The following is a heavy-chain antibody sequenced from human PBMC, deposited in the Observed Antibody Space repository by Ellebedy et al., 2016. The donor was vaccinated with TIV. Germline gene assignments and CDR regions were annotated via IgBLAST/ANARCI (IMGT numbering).Heavy chain of an antibody. D-gene: IGHD6-19*01. CDR3: AREGYGSGHCGAFDV. V-gene: IGHV3-23*01. CDR2: IASLGDPT. CDR1: GFTFNTYV. Sequence: GESLKISCAASGFTFNTYVIHWVRQAPGKGLEWVSAIASLGDPTHYADSVRGRFTISRDNSKNTLDLQMNSLRAEDTAVYYCAREGYGSGHCGAFDVWGQGTVVTVSS. J-gene: IGHJ3*01.